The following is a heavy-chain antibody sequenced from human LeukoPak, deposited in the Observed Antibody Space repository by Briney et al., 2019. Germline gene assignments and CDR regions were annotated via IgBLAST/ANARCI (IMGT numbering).Heavy chain of an antibody. J-gene: IGHJ4*02. CDR3: GRFRYESSGYGPPWIDF. V-gene: IGHV7-4-1*04. CDR2: IDTNSGNP. Sequence: ASVKVSCKASGYTLTSHPLNWVRQAPGQGLESIGWIDTNSGNPTNGQGFTGRFVLSLGTSVNMAYMEISGLKAEDTAVYYCGRFRYESSGYGPPWIDFWGQGTLVTVSS. D-gene: IGHD3-22*01. CDR1: GYTLTSHP.